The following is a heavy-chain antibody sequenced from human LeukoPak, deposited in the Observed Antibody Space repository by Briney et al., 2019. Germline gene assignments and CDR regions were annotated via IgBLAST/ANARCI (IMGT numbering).Heavy chain of an antibody. D-gene: IGHD1-26*01. CDR3: AKNTSGTYLDY. V-gene: IGHV3-23*01. CDR1: GFTFSSHA. CDR2: ISTGGVST. Sequence: GGSLRLTCAASGFTFSSHAMSCVRQAPGKGLEWVSSISTGGVSTNYADSVKGRFTISRDNSKSMVYLQMNSLRAEDTAVYYCAKNTSGTYLDYWGQGILVTVSS. J-gene: IGHJ4*02.